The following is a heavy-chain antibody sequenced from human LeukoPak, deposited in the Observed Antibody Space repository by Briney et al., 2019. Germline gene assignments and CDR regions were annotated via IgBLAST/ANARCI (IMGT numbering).Heavy chain of an antibody. Sequence: PGGSLRLSCAASGFTFSSYEMNWVRQAPGKGLEWVSYISSSGSTIYYADSVKGRFTISRDNAKNSLYLQMNSLRAEDTAFYYCARLLRFYDFSFDPWGQGTLVTVSS. CDR2: ISSSGSTI. CDR1: GFTFSSYE. V-gene: IGHV3-48*03. J-gene: IGHJ5*02. D-gene: IGHD3-3*01. CDR3: ARLLRFYDFSFDP.